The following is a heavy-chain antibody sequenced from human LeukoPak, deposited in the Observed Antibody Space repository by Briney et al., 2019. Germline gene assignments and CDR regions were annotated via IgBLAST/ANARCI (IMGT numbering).Heavy chain of an antibody. CDR1: GFTFSSYD. D-gene: IGHD3-10*01. Sequence: GGSLRLSCAASGFTFSSYDMHWVRQAPGKGLEWVANIKQDGSEKYYVDSVKGRFTISRDNAKNSLYLQMNSLRAEDTAVYYCARCLLPRVLLWFGEPPNWFDPWGQGTLVTVSS. CDR3: ARCLLPRVLLWFGEPPNWFDP. V-gene: IGHV3-7*01. J-gene: IGHJ5*02. CDR2: IKQDGSEK.